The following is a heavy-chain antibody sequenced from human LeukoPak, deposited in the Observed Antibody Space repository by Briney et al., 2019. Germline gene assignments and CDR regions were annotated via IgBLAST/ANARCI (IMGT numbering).Heavy chain of an antibody. V-gene: IGHV3-7*04. CDR2: IKPDGSEK. J-gene: IGHJ4*02. Sequence: QPGGSLRLSCAASGFTFGHYWMNWVRQASGKGLEWVANIKPDGSEKRYADSVKGRFTISRDNAENSLYLQMNSLRAEDTAVYYCARVVGTDEGADYWGQGTLVTVSS. CDR1: GFTFGHYW. D-gene: IGHD1-7*01. CDR3: ARVVGTDEGADY.